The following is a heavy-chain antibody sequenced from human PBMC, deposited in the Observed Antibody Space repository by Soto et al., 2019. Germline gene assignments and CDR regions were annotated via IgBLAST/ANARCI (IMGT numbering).Heavy chain of an antibody. CDR1: GYTFTSYD. V-gene: IGHV1-8*01. CDR3: ALSSSWYYYYGMDV. Sequence: QVQLVQSGAEVKKPGASVKVSCKASGYTFTSYDINWVRQATGQGLEWMGWMNPNSGNTAYAQKFQGRDTLTRNTSTSTAYMELSSLRSEDTAVYYCALSSSWYYYYGMDVWGQGTTVTVSS. CDR2: MNPNSGNT. D-gene: IGHD6-13*01. J-gene: IGHJ6*02.